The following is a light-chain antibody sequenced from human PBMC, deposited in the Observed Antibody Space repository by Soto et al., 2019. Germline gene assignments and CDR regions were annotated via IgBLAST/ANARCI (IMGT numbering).Light chain of an antibody. J-gene: IGKJ3*01. CDR3: QESYSTPSVT. CDR1: QSISSW. CDR2: DAS. Sequence: IQMTQSPSTLSASVGDRVTITCRASQSISSWLAWYQQKPGKAPKLLIYDASSLESGVPSRFSGSGSGTDFTLTISSLQPEDFATDYCQESYSTPSVTFGPGTKVDIK. V-gene: IGKV1-5*01.